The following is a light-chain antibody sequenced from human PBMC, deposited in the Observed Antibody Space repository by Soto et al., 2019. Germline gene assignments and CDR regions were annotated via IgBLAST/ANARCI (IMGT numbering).Light chain of an antibody. CDR2: QDR. CDR1: KLGDKY. J-gene: IGLJ2*01. CDR3: QVWDSSTAVV. V-gene: IGLV3-1*01. Sequence: SYELTQPPSVSVSPGQTARITCSGDKLGDKYGCWYQQKPGQSPVLVIYQDRKRPSGIPERFSGSSSGNTATLTISGTQAVDEADYYCQVWDSSTAVVFGGGTKLTVL.